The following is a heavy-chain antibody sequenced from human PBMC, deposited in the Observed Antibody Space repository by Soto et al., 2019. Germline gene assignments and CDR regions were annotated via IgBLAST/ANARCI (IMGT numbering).Heavy chain of an antibody. CDR2: IYYSGST. Sequence: QVQLQESGPGLVKPSQTLSLTCTVSGASISSGDHFWTWLRQPPGKGLEWSGYIYYSGSTYYNPSLKSRFAISVDTSKNQFSLTLTSVTAADTAVYYCAREEALIVVPTGGIDYSFDYWGQGTLVTVSS. CDR3: AREEALIVVPTGGIDYSFDY. V-gene: IGHV4-30-4*01. D-gene: IGHD3-22*01. CDR1: GASISSGDHF. J-gene: IGHJ4*02.